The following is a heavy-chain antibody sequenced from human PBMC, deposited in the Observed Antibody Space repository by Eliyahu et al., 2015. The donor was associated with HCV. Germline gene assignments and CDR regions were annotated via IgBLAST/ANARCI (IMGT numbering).Heavy chain of an antibody. CDR2: TRNKANSYTT. V-gene: IGHV3-72*01. J-gene: IGHJ5*02. D-gene: IGHD3-9*01. CDR3: ARESLTYYDIGWFDP. CDR1: GFTFSDHY. Sequence: EVQLVESGGGLVQPGGSLRLSCAASGFTFSDHYMDWVRQAPGKGLGWVGRTRNKANSYTTEYAASVKGRFTISRDDSKNSLYLQMNSLKTEDTAVYYCARESLTYYDIGWFDPWGQGTLVTVSS.